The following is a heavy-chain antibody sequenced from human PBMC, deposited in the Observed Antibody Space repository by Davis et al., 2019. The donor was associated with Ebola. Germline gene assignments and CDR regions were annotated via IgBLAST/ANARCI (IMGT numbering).Heavy chain of an antibody. V-gene: IGHV1-46*01. J-gene: IGHJ4*02. D-gene: IGHD6-19*01. Sequence: AASVKVSCKASGYAFTTYGISWVRQAPGQGLEWMGIINPSGGSTSYAQKFQGRVTMTRDTSTSTAYMELRSLRSDDTAVYYCAKVRVGSGWYFDYWGQGTLVTVSS. CDR1: GYAFTTYG. CDR3: AKVRVGSGWYFDY. CDR2: INPSGGST.